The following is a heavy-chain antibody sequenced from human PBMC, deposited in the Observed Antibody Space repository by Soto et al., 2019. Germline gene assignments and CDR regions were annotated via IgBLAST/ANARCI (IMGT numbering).Heavy chain of an antibody. V-gene: IGHV4-34*01. Sequence: SETLSLTCAVYGGSFSGYYWSWIRQPPGKGLEWIGEINHSGSTNYNPSLKSRVTISVDTSKNQFSLKLSSVTAADTAVYYCARVGLVDTAMVAGLSYFYYWGQGTLVTVSS. D-gene: IGHD5-18*01. CDR1: GGSFSGYY. CDR3: ARVGLVDTAMVAGLSYFYY. J-gene: IGHJ4*02. CDR2: INHSGST.